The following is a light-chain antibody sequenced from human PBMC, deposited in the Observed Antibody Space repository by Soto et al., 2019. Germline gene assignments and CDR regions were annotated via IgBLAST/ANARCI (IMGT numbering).Light chain of an antibody. Sequence: QSVLTQPPSASGSPGQSVTISCTGTSSDIGGYDYVSWYQQHPGKAPKLIIYEVSKRPSGVPDRFSGSKSGNRASLTVSGLQAEDEADYYCSSYAGSNNVVFAGGTKVTVL. CDR3: SSYAGSNNVV. V-gene: IGLV2-8*01. CDR2: EVS. J-gene: IGLJ3*02. CDR1: SSDIGGYDY.